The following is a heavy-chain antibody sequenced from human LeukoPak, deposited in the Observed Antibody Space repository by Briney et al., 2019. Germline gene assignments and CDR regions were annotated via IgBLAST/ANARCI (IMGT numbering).Heavy chain of an antibody. CDR3: ARDLGYYDSSGYYYVPLGY. CDR1: GGSISSYY. Sequence: SETLSLTCTVSGGSISSYYWSWIRQPPGKGLEWIGYIYYSGSTNYNPSLKSRVTISVDTSKNQFSLKLSSVTAAVTAVYYCARDLGYYDSSGYYYVPLGYWGQGTLVTVSS. D-gene: IGHD3-22*01. CDR2: IYYSGST. V-gene: IGHV4-59*01. J-gene: IGHJ4*02.